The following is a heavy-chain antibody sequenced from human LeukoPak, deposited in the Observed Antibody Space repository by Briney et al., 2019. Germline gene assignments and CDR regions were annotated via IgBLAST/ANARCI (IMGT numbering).Heavy chain of an antibody. V-gene: IGHV4-39*01. Sequence: PSETLSLTCTVSGGSISSSSYYWGWIRQPPGKGLEWIGTIYHSGSTYYNPSLKSRVTISVDTSKNQFSLKLSSVTAADTAVYYCARVPQNKLQPIYYFDYWGQGTLVTVSS. D-gene: IGHD5-18*01. J-gene: IGHJ4*02. CDR3: ARVPQNKLQPIYYFDY. CDR1: GGSISSSSYY. CDR2: IYHSGST.